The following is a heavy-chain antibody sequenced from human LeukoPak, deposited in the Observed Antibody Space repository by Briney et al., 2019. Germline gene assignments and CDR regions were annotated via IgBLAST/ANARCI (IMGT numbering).Heavy chain of an antibody. D-gene: IGHD5-24*01. Sequence: GSPRLSCAASGFTVRSNYMSWVRQAPGKGLEWVSLLYSSDSTYYADSVKGRFTISRDNSKNTLYLQMNSLRAEDTAVYYCASRDKGYYYGMDVWGQGTTVTVSS. J-gene: IGHJ6*02. CDR1: GFTVRSNY. CDR3: ASRDKGYYYGMDV. CDR2: LYSSDST. V-gene: IGHV3-66*01.